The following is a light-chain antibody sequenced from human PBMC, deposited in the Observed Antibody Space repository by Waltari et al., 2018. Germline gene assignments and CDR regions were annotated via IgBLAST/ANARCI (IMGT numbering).Light chain of an antibody. CDR2: QDT. CDR1: KLGDKY. Sequence: GQTASITCSGDKLGDKYASWYQQKPGQSPVLVIYQDTKRPSGIPERFSASNSGNTATLTISGTPAMDEADYYCQAWDNSTHVIFGGGTRLTVL. CDR3: QAWDNSTHVI. V-gene: IGLV3-1*01. J-gene: IGLJ2*01.